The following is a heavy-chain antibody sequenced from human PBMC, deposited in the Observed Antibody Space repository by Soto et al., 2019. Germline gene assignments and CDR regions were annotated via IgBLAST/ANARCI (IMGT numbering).Heavy chain of an antibody. D-gene: IGHD3-22*01. CDR3: AKWHTYYYDSRGFSGFDC. J-gene: IGHJ4*02. Sequence: GGSLRLSCTASGFTFSSFAMSWVRQAPGKGLEWVSCIDGRGGGIYYADSVKGRFTISRDNSGNTLYLQMNSLRAEDTAAYYCAKWHTYYYDSRGFSGFDCWGRGTLVTVSS. CDR1: GFTFSSFA. V-gene: IGHV3-23*01. CDR2: IDGRGGGI.